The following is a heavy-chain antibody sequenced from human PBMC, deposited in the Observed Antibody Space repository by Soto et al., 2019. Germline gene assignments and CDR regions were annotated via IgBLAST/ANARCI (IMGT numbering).Heavy chain of an antibody. CDR2: SSAHSGDT. CDR3: ASGRSFYDALDRYYYCGMDL. D-gene: IGHD1-26*01. V-gene: IGHV1-18*04. CDR1: GYRFTSHG. Sequence: VQLVQSGAEVKKSGASVKVSCKASGYRFTSHGISWVRQAPGPGLEWMGWSSAHSGDTNYAQKFQDRVIMTTDTATSTDYMEMRNLRSDDTAVYYCASGRSFYDALDRYYYCGMDLWGQGTTVTVSS. J-gene: IGHJ6*02.